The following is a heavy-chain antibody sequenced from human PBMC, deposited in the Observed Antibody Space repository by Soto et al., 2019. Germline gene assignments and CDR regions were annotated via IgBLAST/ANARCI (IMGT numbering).Heavy chain of an antibody. J-gene: IGHJ6*03. D-gene: IGHD3-16*02. CDR3: TTDSVWYDYIWGSYRSYYYMDV. Sequence: EVQLVESGGGLVKPGGSLRLSCAASGFTFSNAWMSWVRQAPGKGLEWVGRIKSKTDGGTTDYAAPVKGRFTISRDDSKNTLYLQMTSLKTEDTAVYYCTTDSVWYDYIWGSYRSYYYMDVWGKGTTVTVSS. CDR2: IKSKTDGGTT. V-gene: IGHV3-15*01. CDR1: GFTFSNAW.